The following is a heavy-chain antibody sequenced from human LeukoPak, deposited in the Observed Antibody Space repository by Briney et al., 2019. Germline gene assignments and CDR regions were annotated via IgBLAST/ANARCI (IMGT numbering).Heavy chain of an antibody. CDR2: INPNSGDT. CDR3: AVSYSSSWGSFDY. Sequence: ASVKVSCKASGYTFTGYYMHWVRQAPGQGLEWMGWINPNSGDTNYAQKFQGRVTMTRDTSISTAYMELSSLGSDDTAVYYCAVSYSSSWGSFDYWGQGTLVTVSP. CDR1: GYTFTGYY. V-gene: IGHV1-2*02. D-gene: IGHD6-13*01. J-gene: IGHJ4*02.